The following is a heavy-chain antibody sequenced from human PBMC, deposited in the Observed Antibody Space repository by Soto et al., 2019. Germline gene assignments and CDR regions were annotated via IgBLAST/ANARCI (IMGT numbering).Heavy chain of an antibody. V-gene: IGHV3-48*01. D-gene: IGHD6-19*01. CDR3: ARERGSGWTFDY. CDR1: GFTFSTYS. CDR2: ISSSSTI. J-gene: IGHJ4*02. Sequence: EVQLVESGGDLVQPGGSLRLSCAASGFTFSTYSMNWVRQAPGKGLEWVSSISSSSTIYYADSVKGRFTISRDNAHNSLNLHMHSLRAEDTAVYYCARERGSGWTFDYWGQGTLVTVSS.